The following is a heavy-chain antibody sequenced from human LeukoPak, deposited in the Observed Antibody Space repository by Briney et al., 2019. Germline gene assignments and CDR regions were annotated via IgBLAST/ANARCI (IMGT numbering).Heavy chain of an antibody. V-gene: IGHV1-69*05. CDR1: GRTFSRYA. Sequence: VASVKVSCKASGRTFSRYAISWVRQAPGQGLEWMGGIIPIFGTANYAQKFQGRVTITTDESTSTAYMELSSLRSEDTAVYYCARGRWLQPWGYFDYWGQGTLVTVSS. J-gene: IGHJ4*02. CDR3: ARGRWLQPWGYFDY. D-gene: IGHD5-24*01. CDR2: IIPIFGTA.